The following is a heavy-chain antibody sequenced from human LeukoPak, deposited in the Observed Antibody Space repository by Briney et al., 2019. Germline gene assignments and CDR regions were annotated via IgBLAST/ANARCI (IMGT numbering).Heavy chain of an antibody. CDR1: DDSFTTSF. D-gene: IGHD1-26*01. J-gene: IGHJ4*02. Sequence: SETLSLTCTISDDSFTTSFWSWIRQPPGKGLEYIGYISYTESYNYNPSLRSRVTMSVDTAKNQFSLKLTSVTASDTAVYYCARRGGKYTYYFANWGQGTLVTVSS. CDR2: ISYTESY. V-gene: IGHV4-59*08. CDR3: ARRGGKYTYYFAN.